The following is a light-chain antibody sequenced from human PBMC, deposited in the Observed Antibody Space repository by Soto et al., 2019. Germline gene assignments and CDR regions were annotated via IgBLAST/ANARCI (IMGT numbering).Light chain of an antibody. CDR3: QHYGRSPIT. CDR1: QSVNSR. CDR2: RAS. J-gene: IGKJ5*01. V-gene: IGKV3-20*01. Sequence: IVLTQSPGTLSLSPGERATLSCRASQSVNSRLAWYQHKPGQAPRLLISRASSRATGIPDRFSGSGSAIDFTLTISRLEPEDFAMYYCQHYGRSPITFGQGTRLEIK.